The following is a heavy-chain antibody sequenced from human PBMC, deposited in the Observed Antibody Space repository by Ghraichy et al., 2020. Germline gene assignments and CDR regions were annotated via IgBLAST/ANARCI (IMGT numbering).Heavy chain of an antibody. Sequence: GGSLRLSCAASGFTVSSNYMSWVRQAPGKGLEWVSVIYSGGSTYYADSVKGRFTISRDNSKNTLYLQMNSLRAEDTAVYYCASGSGYYPTHFDYWGQGTLVTVSS. CDR1: GFTVSSNY. D-gene: IGHD3-3*01. V-gene: IGHV3-53*01. J-gene: IGHJ4*02. CDR2: IYSGGST. CDR3: ASGSGYYPTHFDY.